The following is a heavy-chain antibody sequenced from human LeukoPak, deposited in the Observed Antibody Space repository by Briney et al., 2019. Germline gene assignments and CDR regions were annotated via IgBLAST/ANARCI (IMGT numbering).Heavy chain of an antibody. J-gene: IGHJ6*02. CDR3: AREYVLRFLEWPPSYYYGMDV. Sequence: ASVKVSCKASGYTFTSCYMHWVRQAPGQGLEWMGIINPSGGSTSYAQKFQGRVTMTRDTSTSTVYMELSSLRSEDTAVYYCAREYVLRFLEWPPSYYYGMDVWGQGTTVTVSS. D-gene: IGHD3-3*01. CDR1: GYTFTSCY. V-gene: IGHV1-46*01. CDR2: INPSGGST.